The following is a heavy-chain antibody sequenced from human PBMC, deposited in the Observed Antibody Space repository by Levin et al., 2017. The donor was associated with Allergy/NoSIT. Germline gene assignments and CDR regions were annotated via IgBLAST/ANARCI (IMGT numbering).Heavy chain of an antibody. Sequence: LSLTCAASGFTFSSYSMNWVRQAPGKGLEWVSSISSSSSYIYYADSVKGRFTISRDNAKNSLYLQMNSLRAEDTAVYYCATYCSSTSCPDYWGQGTLVTVSS. D-gene: IGHD2-2*01. V-gene: IGHV3-21*01. CDR3: ATYCSSTSCPDY. CDR1: GFTFSSYS. CDR2: ISSSSSYI. J-gene: IGHJ4*02.